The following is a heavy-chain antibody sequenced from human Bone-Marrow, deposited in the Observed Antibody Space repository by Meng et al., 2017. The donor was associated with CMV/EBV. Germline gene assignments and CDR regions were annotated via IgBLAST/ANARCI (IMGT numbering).Heavy chain of an antibody. Sequence: SVKVSCKASGGTFSSYAISWVRQAPGQGLEWMGGIIPIFGTANYAQKFQGRVTITTDESTSTAYMELSSLRSEDTAVYYCARGYCSSTSCYGGYYFDYWRQGTLVTVSS. D-gene: IGHD2-2*01. CDR1: GGTFSSYA. CDR3: ARGYCSSTSCYGGYYFDY. J-gene: IGHJ4*02. V-gene: IGHV1-69*05. CDR2: IIPIFGTA.